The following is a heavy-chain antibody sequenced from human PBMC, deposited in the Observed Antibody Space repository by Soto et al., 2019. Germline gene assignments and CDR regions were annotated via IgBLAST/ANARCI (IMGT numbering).Heavy chain of an antibody. CDR2: IYYTGST. V-gene: IGHV4-39*01. CDR1: GASISNTCSY. J-gene: IGHJ6*02. CDR3: ARRPNIYYAMDV. Sequence: QLQLQESGPGLVKPSETLSLTCTVSGASISNTCSYWGWIRQSPGRGLEWIGNIYYTGSTYSSPSLKSRLTISLDTSNNHFSLRLTSATAADTAVYFCARRPNIYYAMDVLGRGTTATVSS.